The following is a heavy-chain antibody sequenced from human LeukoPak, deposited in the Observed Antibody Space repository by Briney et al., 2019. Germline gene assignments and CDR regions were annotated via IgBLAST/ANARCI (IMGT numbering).Heavy chain of an antibody. Sequence: PSQTLSLTCAVSGVSISSGGYSWSWIRQPPGKGLEWIGYIYHSGSTYYNPSLKSRVTISVDRSKNQFSLKLSSVTAADTAVYYCARLNRGGALDIWGQGTMVTVSS. J-gene: IGHJ3*02. D-gene: IGHD1/OR15-1a*01. CDR2: IYHSGST. V-gene: IGHV4-30-2*01. CDR3: ARLNRGGALDI. CDR1: GVSISSGGYS.